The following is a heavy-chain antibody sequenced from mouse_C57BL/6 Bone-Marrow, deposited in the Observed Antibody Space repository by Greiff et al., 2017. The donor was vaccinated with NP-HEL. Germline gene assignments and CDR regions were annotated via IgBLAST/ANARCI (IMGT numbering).Heavy chain of an antibody. CDR3: ARERVWYFDV. CDR1: GYAFTNYL. Sequence: VQLQESGAELVRPGTSVKVSCKASGYAFTNYLIERVKQRPGQGLEWIGVINPGSGGTNYNEKFKGKATLTADKSSSTAYMQLSSLTSEDSAVYVCARERVWYFDVWGTGTTVTVSS. J-gene: IGHJ1*03. V-gene: IGHV1-54*01. CDR2: INPGSGGT.